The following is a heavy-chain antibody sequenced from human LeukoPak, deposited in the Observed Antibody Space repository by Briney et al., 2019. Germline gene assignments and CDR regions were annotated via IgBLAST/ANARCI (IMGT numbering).Heavy chain of an antibody. CDR2: IYYSGRT. V-gene: IGHV4-39*01. D-gene: IGHD2-15*01. CDR3: ARLGYSSASKAYFDY. J-gene: IGHJ4*02. Sequence: SETLSLTCTVSGGSISSSNYYWGWIRQPPGKGLEWIGSIYYSGRTFYNPSSKSRVTISVDTSDNQFSLKLTSVTAADTAIYYCARLGYSSASKAYFDYWGQGTLVSVSS. CDR1: GGSISSSNYY.